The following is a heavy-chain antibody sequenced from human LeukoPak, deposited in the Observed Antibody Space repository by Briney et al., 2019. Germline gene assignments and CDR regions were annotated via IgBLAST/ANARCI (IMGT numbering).Heavy chain of an antibody. D-gene: IGHD3-22*01. Sequence: PWASVKVSCKASGGTFSSYAISWVRQAPGQGLEWMGGIIPIFGTANYAQKFQGRVTITADESTSTAYMELSSLRSEDTAVYYCARFSYYDSSGYYLEGYFQHWGQGTLVTVSS. J-gene: IGHJ1*01. CDR2: IIPIFGTA. V-gene: IGHV1-69*13. CDR3: ARFSYYDSSGYYLEGYFQH. CDR1: GGTFSSYA.